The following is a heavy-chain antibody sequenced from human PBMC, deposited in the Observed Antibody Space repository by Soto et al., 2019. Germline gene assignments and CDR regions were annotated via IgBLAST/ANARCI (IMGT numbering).Heavy chain of an antibody. CDR1: GFTFSSYG. D-gene: IGHD6-19*01. J-gene: IGHJ3*02. V-gene: IGHV3-33*01. Sequence: QVQLVESGGGVVQRGGSLRLSCAASGFTFSSYGMHWVRQAPGKGLEWVAVIWYDGSNKYYADSVKGRYTISRDDSKNTVYLQMNSLGAEDTAVYYCTRDPLIAVAAYDAFDIWGQGTSDTVSS. CDR2: IWYDGSNK. CDR3: TRDPLIAVAAYDAFDI.